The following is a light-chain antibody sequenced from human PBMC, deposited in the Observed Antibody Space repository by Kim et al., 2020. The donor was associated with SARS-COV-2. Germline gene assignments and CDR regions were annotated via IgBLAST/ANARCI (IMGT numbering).Light chain of an antibody. Sequence: QSALTQTPSASGSPGQSVTISCTGSYNDIGRYDYVSWYQSHPGRAPKLMIYDVSRRPSGVPDRFSGSKSGNTAPLTVSGLQAEDEADYYCSSYTGSNTLIFGGGTQLTVL. J-gene: IGLJ2*01. CDR2: DVS. CDR3: SSYTGSNTLI. V-gene: IGLV2-8*01. CDR1: YNDIGRYDY.